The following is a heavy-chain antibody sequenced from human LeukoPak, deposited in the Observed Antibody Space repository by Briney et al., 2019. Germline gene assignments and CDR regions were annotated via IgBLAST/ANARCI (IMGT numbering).Heavy chain of an antibody. CDR2: IYTSGST. CDR3: AKDEKTVVTRDY. CDR1: GGSISSGSYY. V-gene: IGHV4-61*02. D-gene: IGHD4-23*01. Sequence: SETLSLTCTVSGGSISSGSYYWSWIRQPAGKGLEWIGRIYTSGSTNYNPSLKSRVTISVDTSKNQFSLKLSSVTAADTAVYYCAKDEKTVVTRDYWGQGTLVTVSS. J-gene: IGHJ4*02.